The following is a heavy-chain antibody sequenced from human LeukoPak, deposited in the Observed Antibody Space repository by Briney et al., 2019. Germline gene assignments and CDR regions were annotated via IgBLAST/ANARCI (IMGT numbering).Heavy chain of an antibody. CDR1: GYTFTGYY. CDR3: ARGSTVPATIRRAFDI. D-gene: IGHD2-2*01. J-gene: IGHJ3*02. V-gene: IGHV1-2*02. Sequence: GASVKVSCKASGYTFTGYYIHWLRQAPGQGLEWMGWINPNSGGTNYAQKFQGRVTMTRDTSISTAYMELSSLTSGDTAVYYCARGSTVPATIRRAFDIWGQGTMVTVSS. CDR2: INPNSGGT.